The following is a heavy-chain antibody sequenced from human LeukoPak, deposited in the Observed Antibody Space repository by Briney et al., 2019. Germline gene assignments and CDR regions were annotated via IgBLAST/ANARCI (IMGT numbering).Heavy chain of an antibody. J-gene: IGHJ4*02. Sequence: WETLSLTCAVYGGSFSGYYWSWIRQPPGKGLEWIGEINHSGSTNYNPSLKSRVTISVDTSKNQFSLKLSSVTAADTAVYYCARGRGYSISWYLYWGQGTLVTVSS. CDR2: INHSGST. V-gene: IGHV4-34*01. D-gene: IGHD6-13*01. CDR1: GGSFSGYY. CDR3: ARGRGYSISWYLY.